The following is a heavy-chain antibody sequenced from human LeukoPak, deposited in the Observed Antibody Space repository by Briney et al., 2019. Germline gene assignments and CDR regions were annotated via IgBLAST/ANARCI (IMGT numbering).Heavy chain of an antibody. CDR2: ISSSSSYI. CDR1: GFTFSSYS. J-gene: IGHJ4*02. D-gene: IGHD6-19*01. CDR3: ASVTQAVAANY. Sequence: GGSLRLSCAASGFTFSSYSTNWVRQAPGKGLEWVSSISSSSSYIYYAGSVKGRFTISRDNAKNSLYLQMNSLRAEDTAVYYCASVTQAVAANYWGQGTLVTVSS. V-gene: IGHV3-21*01.